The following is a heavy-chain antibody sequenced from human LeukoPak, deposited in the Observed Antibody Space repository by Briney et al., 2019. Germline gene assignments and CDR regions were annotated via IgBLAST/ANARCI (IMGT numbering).Heavy chain of an antibody. D-gene: IGHD1-26*01. J-gene: IGHJ4*02. Sequence: ASVKVSCKVSGYTLTELSMHWVRQPPGQGLEWMGWINPNSGGTNYAQKFQGRVTMTRDTSISTDYMELSRLRSDDTAVYYCARVSGTIDYWGQGTLVTVSS. CDR2: INPNSGGT. CDR1: GYTLTELS. CDR3: ARVSGTIDY. V-gene: IGHV1-2*02.